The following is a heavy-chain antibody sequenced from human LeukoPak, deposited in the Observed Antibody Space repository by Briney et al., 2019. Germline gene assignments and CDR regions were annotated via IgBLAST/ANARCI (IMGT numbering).Heavy chain of an antibody. CDR1: GFTFSIYW. V-gene: IGHV3-74*01. CDR2: IKSDGIST. Sequence: GGSLRLSCAASGFTFSIYWMYWVRHAPGKGLEWVARIKSDGISTNYADSVKGRFIISRDNAKNTLDLQMNSLRAEATAIYYCTRGSGGAFDIWGQGTTVTVSS. D-gene: IGHD3-16*01. CDR3: TRGSGGAFDI. J-gene: IGHJ3*02.